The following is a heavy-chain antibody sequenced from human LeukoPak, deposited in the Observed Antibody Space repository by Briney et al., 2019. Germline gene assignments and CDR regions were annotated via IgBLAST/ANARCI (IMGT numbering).Heavy chain of an antibody. CDR3: ASRYCSGGSCYSDHAFDI. J-gene: IGHJ3*02. CDR1: GFTFSSYE. V-gene: IGHV3-48*03. Sequence: GGSLRLSCAASGFTFSSYEMNWVRQAPGKGLEWFSYISSSGSTIYYADSVKGRFTISRDNAKNSLYLQMNSLRAEDTAVYYCASRYCSGGSCYSDHAFDIWGQGTMVTVSS. D-gene: IGHD2-15*01. CDR2: ISSSGSTI.